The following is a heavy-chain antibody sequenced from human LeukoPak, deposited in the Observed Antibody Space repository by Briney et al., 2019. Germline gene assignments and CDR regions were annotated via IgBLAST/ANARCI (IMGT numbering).Heavy chain of an antibody. CDR1: GFTFSTYG. J-gene: IGHJ4*02. Sequence: GGSLRLSCAASGFTFSTYGMHWVRQAPGKGLEWLTDIWYDGSNKYYTDSVKGRFIISRDNSKNTLYLQMSSLRAEDTAVYYCARDSNSYGSGATIDYWGQGTLVTVSS. CDR2: IWYDGSNK. D-gene: IGHD3-10*01. V-gene: IGHV3-33*01. CDR3: ARDSNSYGSGATIDY.